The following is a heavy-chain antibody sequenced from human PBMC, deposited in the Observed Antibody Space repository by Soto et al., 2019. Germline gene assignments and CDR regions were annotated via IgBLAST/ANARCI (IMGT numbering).Heavy chain of an antibody. D-gene: IGHD3-10*01. CDR3: ATSYGSGSAHFDS. CDR2: IIPMLGMS. Sequence: QVQLVQSGAEVTKPGSSVTVSCTASGDTFSRSTLSWVRQAPGQRLEWMGRIIPMLGMSNSALKFQGSLTISADTSTNKVYMHLKSLRSDDTAVYYCATSYGSGSAHFDSWGQGTLVTVSS. J-gene: IGHJ4*02. V-gene: IGHV1-69*02. CDR1: GDTFSRST.